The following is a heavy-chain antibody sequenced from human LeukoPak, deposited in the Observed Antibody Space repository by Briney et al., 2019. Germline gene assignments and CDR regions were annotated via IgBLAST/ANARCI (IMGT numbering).Heavy chain of an antibody. CDR3: ASGSGHSYGSVNFDY. CDR2: IYYSGST. D-gene: IGHD5-18*01. J-gene: IGHJ4*02. V-gene: IGHV4-59*08. CDR1: GGSISSYY. Sequence: SETLSLTCTVSGGSISSYYWSWIRQPPGKGLEWIGYIYYSGSTNYNPSLKSRVTISVATSKNQFSLKLSSGTAADTAVYYCASGSGHSYGSVNFDYWGQGTLVTVSS.